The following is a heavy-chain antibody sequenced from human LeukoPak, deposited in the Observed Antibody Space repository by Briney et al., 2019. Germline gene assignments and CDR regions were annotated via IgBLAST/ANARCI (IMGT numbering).Heavy chain of an antibody. Sequence: PSETLSLTCDVSGGSISRSNWWSWVRQPPGKGLEWIGEIYHGGSTNYNPSLKSRVTISVDKSKNQFSLKLNSVTAADTVVYYCARGEEYGSGTVHFDHWGQGTLVTVSS. D-gene: IGHD3-10*01. CDR1: GGSISRSNW. J-gene: IGHJ4*02. V-gene: IGHV4-4*02. CDR2: IYHGGST. CDR3: ARGEEYGSGTVHFDH.